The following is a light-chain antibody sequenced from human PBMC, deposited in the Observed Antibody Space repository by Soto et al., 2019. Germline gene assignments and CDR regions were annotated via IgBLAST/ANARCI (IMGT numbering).Light chain of an antibody. V-gene: IGKV3-11*01. J-gene: IGKJ4*01. CDR1: QSVSSY. CDR3: QQRSNWPLT. CDR2: DAS. Sequence: EIVLTQSPATLSLSPGERATLSCRASQSVSSYLAWYQQKPGQAPRLLIYDASNRATGIPVRFSGSGSATDFTLTISSLEAEDFAVYYCQQRSNWPLTFCGGTKVEIK.